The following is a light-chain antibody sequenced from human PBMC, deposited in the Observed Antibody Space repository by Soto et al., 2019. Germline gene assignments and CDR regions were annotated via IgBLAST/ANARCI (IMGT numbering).Light chain of an antibody. J-gene: IGKJ1*01. CDR2: DAS. CDR1: QTISNW. Sequence: DIQMTQSPSTLSASVGDRVTITCRASQTISNWLAWYQQKPGKAPKVLIFDASTLDGGVPSRFSGRRSGTDFTLTISSLQPSDFATYYCQQYNNWWTFGQGTKVEIK. V-gene: IGKV1-5*01. CDR3: QQYNNWWT.